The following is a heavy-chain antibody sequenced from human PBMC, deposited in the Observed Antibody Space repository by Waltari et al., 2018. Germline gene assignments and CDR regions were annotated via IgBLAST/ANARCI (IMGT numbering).Heavy chain of an antibody. V-gene: IGHV3-53*01. CDR1: GFTVSSNY. CDR2: IYSGGST. J-gene: IGHJ4*02. Sequence: EVQLVESGGGLIQPGGSLRLSCAASGFTVSSNYMSRVRQAPGKGLEWVSVIYSGGSTYYADSVKGRFTISRDNSKNTLYLQMNSLRAEDTAVYYCARDLTISSSPSDYWGQGTLVTVSS. CDR3: ARDLTISSSPSDY. D-gene: IGHD6-6*01.